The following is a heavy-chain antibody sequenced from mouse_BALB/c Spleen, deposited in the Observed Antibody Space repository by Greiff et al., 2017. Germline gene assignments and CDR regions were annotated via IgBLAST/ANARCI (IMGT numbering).Heavy chain of an antibody. CDR1: GYTFTDYW. J-gene: IGHJ4*01. D-gene: IGHD1-1*01. Sequence: QVQLQQPGAELVMPGASVKMSCTASGYTFTDYWMHWVKQRPGQGLEWIGAIDTSDSYTSYNQKFKGKATLTVDESSSTAYMQLSSLTSEDSAVYDCASSGNDDGSSYDYAMDYWGQGTSVTVSS. CDR3: ASSGNDDGSSYDYAMDY. CDR2: IDTSDSYT. V-gene: IGHV1-69*01.